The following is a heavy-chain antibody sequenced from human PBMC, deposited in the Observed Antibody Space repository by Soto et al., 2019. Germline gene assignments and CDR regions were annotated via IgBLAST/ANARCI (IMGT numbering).Heavy chain of an antibody. CDR3: ARDLGYYHSSGYFDY. CDR2: ISSSDSII. CDR1: GFTFSDSY. Sequence: GGSLRLSCAASGFTFSDSYMSWIRQAPGKGLEWVSYISSSDSIIYYSDSVEGRFIISRDNAKNSLYLQMNSLRAEDTAVYYCARDLGYYHSSGYFDYWGQGTLVTVSS. J-gene: IGHJ4*02. V-gene: IGHV3-11*01. D-gene: IGHD3-22*01.